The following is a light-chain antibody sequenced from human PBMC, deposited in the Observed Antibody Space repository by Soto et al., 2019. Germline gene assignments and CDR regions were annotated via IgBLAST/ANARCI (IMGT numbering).Light chain of an antibody. CDR1: QSVGGTF. Sequence: LTQSPATLSLSPGDRASLSCRASQSVGGTFLAWYQQKGGQAPRLXIHGASNRATGIPDRFSGSGSGTDFTLTISRLQPEDFEVYYCQQYNSWPATFGQGTKVDI. J-gene: IGKJ1*01. CDR3: QQYNSWPAT. V-gene: IGKV3-20*01. CDR2: GAS.